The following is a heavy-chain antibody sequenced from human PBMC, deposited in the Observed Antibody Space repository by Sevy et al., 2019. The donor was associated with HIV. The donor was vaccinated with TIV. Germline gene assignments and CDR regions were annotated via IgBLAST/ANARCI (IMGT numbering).Heavy chain of an antibody. V-gene: IGHV3-7*01. Sequence: GGSLRLSCAASGFTFSSYWMSWVRQAPGKGLEWVANIKQDGSEKYYVDSVKGRFTISRDNAKNSLYLQMNSLRAEDTAVYYCAREVGIAAPRVYDGMDVWGQGTTVTVSS. D-gene: IGHD6-13*01. CDR2: IKQDGSEK. CDR1: GFTFSSYW. CDR3: AREVGIAAPRVYDGMDV. J-gene: IGHJ6*02.